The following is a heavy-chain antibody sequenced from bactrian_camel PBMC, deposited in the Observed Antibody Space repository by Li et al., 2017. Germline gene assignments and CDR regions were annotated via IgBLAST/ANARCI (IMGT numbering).Heavy chain of an antibody. V-gene: IGHV3S40*01. CDR1: GFTFSDYD. J-gene: IGHJ4*01. Sequence: VQLVESGGGLVQPGGSLRLSCAASGFTFSDYDMSWVRQAPGKGLEWVSTIYSAAGKITYTASVKGRFTISRDNAKNTLYLQMNSLKTEDTAVYFCAAGASTLYFSLHRAEYNSWGQGTQVTVS. CDR3: AAGASTLYFSLHRAEYNS. D-gene: IGHD2*01. CDR2: IYSAAGKI.